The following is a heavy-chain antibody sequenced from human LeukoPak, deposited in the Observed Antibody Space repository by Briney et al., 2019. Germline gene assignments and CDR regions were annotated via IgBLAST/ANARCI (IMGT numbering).Heavy chain of an antibody. CDR2: INHSGST. Sequence: PSETLSLTCAVYGRSFSGYYWSWIRQPPGKGLEWIGEINHSGSTNYNPSLKSRVTISVDTSKNQFSLKLSFVTAADTAVYYCAIATEGWFDPWGQGTLVTVSS. CDR3: AIATEGWFDP. V-gene: IGHV4-34*01. CDR1: GRSFSGYY. J-gene: IGHJ5*02. D-gene: IGHD4-11*01.